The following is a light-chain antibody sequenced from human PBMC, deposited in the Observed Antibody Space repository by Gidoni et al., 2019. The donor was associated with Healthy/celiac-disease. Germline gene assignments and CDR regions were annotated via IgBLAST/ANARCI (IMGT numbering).Light chain of an antibody. V-gene: IGKV1-33*01. Sequence: DIQMTQSPSSLSASLGDSVTITCQASKDISNYLNWYQQKPGKPPKLLIYDASNLETGVPSRCSGSGAGTDFTFTISSLQPEDIATYYCQQYDNLPLYTFGQGTKLEIK. CDR1: KDISNY. CDR2: DAS. CDR3: QQYDNLPLYT. J-gene: IGKJ2*01.